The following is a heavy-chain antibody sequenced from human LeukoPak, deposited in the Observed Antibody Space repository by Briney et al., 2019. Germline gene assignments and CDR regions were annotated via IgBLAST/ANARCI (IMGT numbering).Heavy chain of an antibody. CDR3: ARGTVITGTTRV. V-gene: IGHV1-69*05. J-gene: IGHJ4*02. Sequence: ASVKVSCKASGGTFSSYAISWVRQAPGQGLEWMGRIIPIFGTANYAQKFQGRVTITTDESTSTAYMELSSLRSEDTAVYYCARGTVITGTTRVWGQGTLVTVSP. CDR2: IIPIFGTA. CDR1: GGTFSSYA. D-gene: IGHD1-14*01.